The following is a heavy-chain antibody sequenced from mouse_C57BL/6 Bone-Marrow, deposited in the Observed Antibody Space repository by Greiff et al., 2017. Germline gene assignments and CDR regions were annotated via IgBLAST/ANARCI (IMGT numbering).Heavy chain of an antibody. V-gene: IGHV1-18*01. J-gene: IGHJ1*03. CDR1: GYTFTDYN. CDR2: INPNNGGT. Sequence: VQLQQSGPELVKPGASVTIPCKASGYTFTDYNMDWVKQSHGKSLEWLGDINPNNGGTIYNQKFKGKATLTVDKSSSTAYMELRSLTSEDTAVYYCARTGSPYFDVWGTGTTVTVSS. D-gene: IGHD1-1*01. CDR3: ARTGSPYFDV.